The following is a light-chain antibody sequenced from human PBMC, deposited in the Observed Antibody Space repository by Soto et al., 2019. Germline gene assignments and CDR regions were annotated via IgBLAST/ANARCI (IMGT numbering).Light chain of an antibody. CDR2: AAS. CDR1: QDINSY. CDR3: QQYNIYPLT. Sequence: DVQMTQSPSSLSASVGDRVTITCRASQDINSYLAWYQQKPGNAPKSLFYAASSLQTGVPSRFSGSESGTDFTLTISNLQPEDSATYYCQQYNIYPLTFGGGTKVEIK. V-gene: IGKV1D-16*01. J-gene: IGKJ4*01.